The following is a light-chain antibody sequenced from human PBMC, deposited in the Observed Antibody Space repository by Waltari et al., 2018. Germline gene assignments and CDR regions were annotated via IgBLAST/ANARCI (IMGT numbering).Light chain of an antibody. CDR2: DAS. CDR1: QSVSSY. Sequence: EIVLTQSPATLSLSPGERATLTCRASQSVSSYLPLYQQKPGQAPRLLIYDASNRATGIPARFSGSGSGTDFTLTISSLEPEDFAVYYCQQGTTFGGGTKVEIK. CDR3: QQGTT. J-gene: IGKJ4*01. V-gene: IGKV3-11*01.